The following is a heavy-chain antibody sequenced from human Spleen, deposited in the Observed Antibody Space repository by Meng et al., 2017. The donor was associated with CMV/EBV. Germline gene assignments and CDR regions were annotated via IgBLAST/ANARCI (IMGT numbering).Heavy chain of an antibody. Sequence: VQCVGSGGGLVQPGGSLRLSCEVAGFTVRTHWMHWVRQVPGKGLECVSVIYSGDTTHYADSVKGRFTISRDNSKNTVHLQMHSLRAEDTAVYYCARTDSGRYYFDYWGQGTLVTVSS. CDR2: IYSGDTT. J-gene: IGHJ4*02. D-gene: IGHD6-19*01. V-gene: IGHV3-66*01. CDR1: GFTVRTHW. CDR3: ARTDSGRYYFDY.